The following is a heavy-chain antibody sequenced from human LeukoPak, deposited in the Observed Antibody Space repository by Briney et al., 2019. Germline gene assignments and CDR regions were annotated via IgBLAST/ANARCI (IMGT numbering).Heavy chain of an antibody. J-gene: IGHJ4*02. V-gene: IGHV4-34*01. Sequence: SETLSFTCAVYGGSFSGYYWSWIRQPPGKGLEWIGEINHSGSTNYNPSLKSRVTISVDTSKNQFSLKLSSVTAADTAVYYCARVMTRSANWGQGTLVTVSS. D-gene: IGHD4-11*01. CDR3: ARVMTRSAN. CDR2: INHSGST. CDR1: GGSFSGYY.